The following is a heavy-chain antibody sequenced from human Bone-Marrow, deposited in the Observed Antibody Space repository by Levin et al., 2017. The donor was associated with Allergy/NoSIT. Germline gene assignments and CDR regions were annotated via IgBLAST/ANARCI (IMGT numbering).Heavy chain of an antibody. Sequence: GGSLRLSCAASGFTFGLSWMSWVRQAPGKGLEWVANIKEDGSENYYVDSVKGRFTISRDNAKNSLYLQMNSLRAEDTAVYYCARISRSAFDIWGQGTMVTVSS. J-gene: IGHJ3*02. CDR3: ARISRSAFDI. CDR1: GFTFGLSW. CDR2: IKEDGSEN. V-gene: IGHV3-7*01. D-gene: IGHD2-2*01.